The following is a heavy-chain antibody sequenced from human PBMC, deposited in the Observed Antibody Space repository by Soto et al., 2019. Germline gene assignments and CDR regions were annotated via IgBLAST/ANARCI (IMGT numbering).Heavy chain of an antibody. Sequence: SVKVSCKASGGTFSSYAISWVRQAPGQGLEWMGGIIPIFGTANYAQKFQGRVTITADESTSTAYMELSSLRSEDTAVYYCARGTQPPYYFDYWGHGTLVTVSS. V-gene: IGHV1-69*13. J-gene: IGHJ4*01. CDR3: ARGTQPPYYFDY. CDR2: IIPIFGTA. CDR1: GGTFSSYA.